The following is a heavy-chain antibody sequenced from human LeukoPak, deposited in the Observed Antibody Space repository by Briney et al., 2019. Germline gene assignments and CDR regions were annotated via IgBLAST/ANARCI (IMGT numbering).Heavy chain of an antibody. Sequence: ASVKVSCKASGYTFTGYYMHWVRQAPGQGLEWMGWINPNSGGTNYAQKFQGRVTMTRETSISTAYMELSRLRSDDTAVYYCARGNVDTALADAFDIWGQGTMVTVSS. CDR2: INPNSGGT. V-gene: IGHV1-2*02. CDR1: GYTFTGYY. D-gene: IGHD5-18*01. CDR3: ARGNVDTALADAFDI. J-gene: IGHJ3*02.